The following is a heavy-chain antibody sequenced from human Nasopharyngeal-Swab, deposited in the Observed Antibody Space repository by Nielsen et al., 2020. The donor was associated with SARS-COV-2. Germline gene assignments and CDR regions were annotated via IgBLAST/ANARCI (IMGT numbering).Heavy chain of an antibody. D-gene: IGHD3-3*01. V-gene: IGHV3-23*03. CDR3: AKDREYYDFWSGYSPLPIFDY. CDR2: IYSGGSST. Sequence: EGSLRLSCAASGFTFSSYAMSWVRQAPGKGLEWVSVIYSGGSSTYYADSVKGRFTISRDNSKNTLYLQMNSLRAEDTAVYYCAKDREYYDFWSGYSPLPIFDYWGQGTLVTVSS. CDR1: GFTFSSYA. J-gene: IGHJ4*02.